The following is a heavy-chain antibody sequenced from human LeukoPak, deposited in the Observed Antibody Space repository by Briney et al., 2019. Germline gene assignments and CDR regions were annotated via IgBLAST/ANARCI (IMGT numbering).Heavy chain of an antibody. CDR1: GFTFSSYS. J-gene: IGHJ3*02. Sequence: GGSLRLSCAASGFTFSSYSMNWVRQAPGKGLEWVSAISGSGGSTYYADSVKGRFTISRDNSKNTLYLQMNSLRAEDTAVYYCAKLCSGWTRVDAFDIWGQGTMVTVSS. D-gene: IGHD6-19*01. CDR2: ISGSGGST. CDR3: AKLCSGWTRVDAFDI. V-gene: IGHV3-23*01.